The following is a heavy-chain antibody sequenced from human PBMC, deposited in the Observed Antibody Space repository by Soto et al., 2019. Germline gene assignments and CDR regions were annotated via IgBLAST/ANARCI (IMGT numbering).Heavy chain of an antibody. D-gene: IGHD3-22*01. CDR2: IYWDDAK. J-gene: IGHJ4*02. V-gene: IGHV2-5*02. CDR3: ARGDSTGYYPY. Sequence: GPTLVNPTQTLTLTCTFSGFSLYTSGVGVGWIRQPPGKALEWLALIYWDDAKRYSPSLKSRVTVTKDTSKNQVVLTMTDMQPIDTATYYCARGDSTGYYPYWGQGTPVTVSS. CDR1: GFSLYTSGVG.